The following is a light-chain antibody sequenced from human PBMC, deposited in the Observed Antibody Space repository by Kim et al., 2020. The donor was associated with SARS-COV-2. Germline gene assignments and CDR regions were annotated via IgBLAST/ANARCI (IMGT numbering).Light chain of an antibody. CDR3: QQYNNWPPLT. J-gene: IGKJ4*01. Sequence: EIVMTQSPATLSVSPGERATLSCRASQSVSSNLAWYQQKPGQPPRLLIYGASTRATGIPARFSGSGSGTEFTLTISSLQSEDFAVYYCQQYNNWPPLTFAGGTKVDIK. V-gene: IGKV3-15*01. CDR2: GAS. CDR1: QSVSSN.